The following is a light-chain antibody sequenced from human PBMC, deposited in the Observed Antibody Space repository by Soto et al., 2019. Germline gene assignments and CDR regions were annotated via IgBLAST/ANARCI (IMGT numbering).Light chain of an antibody. CDR1: QSLLHSNGDTY. V-gene: IGKV2-28*01. CDR2: LRS. CDR3: MQALQTPRT. J-gene: IGKJ1*01. Sequence: DIVMTQSPLSLPVTPGEPASISCRSSQSLLHSNGDTYLEWYLQKPGQCPQLLIYLRSLRAAGVPDRFSGGGSGTDFTLKIRRVEAEDVGVYYCMQALQTPRTFGQGTKVEIK.